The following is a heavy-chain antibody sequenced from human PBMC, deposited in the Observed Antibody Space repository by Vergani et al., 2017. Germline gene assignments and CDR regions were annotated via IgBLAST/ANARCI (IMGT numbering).Heavy chain of an antibody. CDR3: ARQRYSSSEDWYFDL. V-gene: IGHV4-38-2*01. J-gene: IGHJ2*01. CDR2: IYHSGSN. D-gene: IGHD6-6*01. Sequence: QVQLQESGPGLVKPSETLSLTCAVSGYSISSGYYWGWIRQPPGKGLEWIGSIYHSGSNYYNPSLKSRVTISVDTSKNQFALKLSSVTAADTAVYYCARQRYSSSEDWYFDLWGRGTLVTVSS. CDR1: GYSISSGYY.